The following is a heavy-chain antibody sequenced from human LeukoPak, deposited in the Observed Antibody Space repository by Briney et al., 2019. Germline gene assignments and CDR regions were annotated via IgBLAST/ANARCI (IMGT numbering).Heavy chain of an antibody. CDR3: ARGQSEYSSSDAFDI. Sequence: GASVKVSCKASGGTFSNYAINWVRQAPGQGLEWMGGIIPIFGTANYAQKFQGRVTITADESTSTAYMELSSLRSEDTAVYYCARGQSEYSSSDAFDIWGQGTMVTVSS. V-gene: IGHV1-69*13. J-gene: IGHJ3*02. CDR1: GGTFSNYA. CDR2: IIPIFGTA. D-gene: IGHD6-6*01.